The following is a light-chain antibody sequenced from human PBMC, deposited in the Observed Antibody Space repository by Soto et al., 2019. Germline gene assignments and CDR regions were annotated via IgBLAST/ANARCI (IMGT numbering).Light chain of an antibody. CDR3: QQYGSSQIT. J-gene: IGKJ5*01. CDR2: GAS. CDR1: QSVSSN. Sequence: EIVMTQSPATLSVSPGERATLSCRASQSVSSNLAWYQQKPGQAPRLLIYGASSRATGIPDRFSGSGSGTDFTLTISRLEPEDFAVYYCQQYGSSQITFGQGTRLEIK. V-gene: IGKV3-20*01.